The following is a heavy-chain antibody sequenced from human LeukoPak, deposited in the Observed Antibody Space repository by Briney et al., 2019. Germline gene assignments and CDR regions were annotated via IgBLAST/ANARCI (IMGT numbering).Heavy chain of an antibody. V-gene: IGHV5-51*01. J-gene: IGHJ4*02. D-gene: IGHD4-17*01. CDR2: IYPGDSDD. Sequence: GESLKISCKGSGYSFAYYWIGWVRQMPGKGLEWMGIIYPGDSDDRYSPSFQGQVTISVDESISTAYLQWSSLKASDTAMYYCARQSYGDWAFVDSWGQGTLVTVSS. CDR1: GYSFAYYW. CDR3: ARQSYGDWAFVDS.